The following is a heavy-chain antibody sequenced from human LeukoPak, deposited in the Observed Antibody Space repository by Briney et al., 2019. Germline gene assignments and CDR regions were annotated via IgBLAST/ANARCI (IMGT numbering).Heavy chain of an antibody. CDR1: GFTFSSYG. CDR3: AKEFRGHYDSSGYRAPNWYFDL. J-gene: IGHJ2*01. Sequence: PGGSLRLSCAASGFTFSSYGMSWVRQAPGKGLEWVSAISGSGGSTYYADSVKGRFTISRDNSKNTLYLRMNSLRAEDTAVYYCAKEFRGHYDSSGYRAPNWYFDLWGRGTLVTVSS. V-gene: IGHV3-23*01. D-gene: IGHD3-22*01. CDR2: ISGSGGST.